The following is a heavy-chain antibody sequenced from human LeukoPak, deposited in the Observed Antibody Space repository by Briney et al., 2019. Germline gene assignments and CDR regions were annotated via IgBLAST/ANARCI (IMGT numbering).Heavy chain of an antibody. CDR1: GGSISSGDYY. V-gene: IGHV4-30-4*08. CDR3: ARSYYDFWSGRGAFDI. D-gene: IGHD3-3*01. CDR2: IYYSGST. Sequence: SETLSLXCTVSGGSISSGDYYWSWTRQPPGKGLEWIGYIYYSGSTYYNPSLKSRVTISVGTSKNQFSLKLSSVTAADTAVYYCARSYYDFWSGRGAFDIWGQGTMVTVSS. J-gene: IGHJ3*02.